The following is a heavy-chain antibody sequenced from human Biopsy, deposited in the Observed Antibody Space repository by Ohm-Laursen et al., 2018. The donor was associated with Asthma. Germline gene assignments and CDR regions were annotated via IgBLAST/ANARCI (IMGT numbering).Heavy chain of an antibody. D-gene: IGHD3-3*01. CDR2: ISGGGGGT. Sequence: SLRLSCAASGYTFSNYAMNWVRQAPGKGLEWVSAISGGGGGTKYADSVKGRFTISRDNSKNTLYLQMNSLRPDDTAAYYCARDVMEWYLPAFDFWGQGTLVTVSS. CDR1: GYTFSNYA. J-gene: IGHJ4*02. V-gene: IGHV3-23*01. CDR3: ARDVMEWYLPAFDF.